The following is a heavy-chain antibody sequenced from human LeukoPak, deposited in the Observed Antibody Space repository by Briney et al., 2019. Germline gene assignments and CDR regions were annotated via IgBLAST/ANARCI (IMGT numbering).Heavy chain of an antibody. Sequence: SVKVSCKASGGTFSSYAISWVRQAPGQGLEWMGGIIPIFGTANYAQKFQGRVTITADESTSTAYMELSSLRSEDTAVYYCARDRDIVVVTAFYYFDYWGQGTLVTVSP. V-gene: IGHV1-69*13. CDR2: IIPIFGTA. D-gene: IGHD2-21*02. CDR1: GGTFSSYA. J-gene: IGHJ4*02. CDR3: ARDRDIVVVTAFYYFDY.